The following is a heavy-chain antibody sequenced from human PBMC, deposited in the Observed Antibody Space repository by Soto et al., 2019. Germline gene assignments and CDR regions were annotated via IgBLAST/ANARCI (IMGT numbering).Heavy chain of an antibody. V-gene: IGHV1-2*02. D-gene: IGHD5-12*01. CDR3: ARDLGGYDLYGPDT. CDR1: GDTFTDSS. CDR2: VNLNSGDA. J-gene: IGHJ5*02. Sequence: ASVKVSCKTSGDTFTDSSMHWVRQAPGQGLEWMGWVNLNSGDANYAEKFRGRVTMTRDTSIITAYMELTRLKSDDTAVYYCARDLGGYDLYGPDTWGQGTLVTVSS.